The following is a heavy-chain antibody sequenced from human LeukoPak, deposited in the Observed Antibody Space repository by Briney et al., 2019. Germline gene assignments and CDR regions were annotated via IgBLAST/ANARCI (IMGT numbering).Heavy chain of an antibody. V-gene: IGHV1-8*01. D-gene: IGHD3-10*01. J-gene: IGHJ4*02. CDR1: GYTFSSYD. CDR3: ARKFLGSRGYYFDC. CDR2: MTPNSGNT. Sequence: ASVKLSCKASGYTFSSYDTNWGPQATGQGLEWMGWMTPNSGNTAYAQQLQVRVNLPRNTSISTAYMELSSLRSEDTAVYYCARKFLGSRGYYFDCWGQGTLVTVSS.